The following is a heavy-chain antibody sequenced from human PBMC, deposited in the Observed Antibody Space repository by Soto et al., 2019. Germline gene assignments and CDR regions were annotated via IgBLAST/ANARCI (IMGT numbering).Heavy chain of an antibody. CDR3: ARGSAYSDYDFEY. CDR1: GFTFSSYA. Sequence: GGSLRLSCAASGFTFSSYAMHWVRQAPGKGLEWVAVISYDGSNKYYADSVKGRFTISRDNSKNTLYLHMNSLRAEDTAVYYCARGSAYSDYDFEYWGQGTLVTVSS. D-gene: IGHD4-17*01. J-gene: IGHJ4*02. V-gene: IGHV3-30-3*01. CDR2: ISYDGSNK.